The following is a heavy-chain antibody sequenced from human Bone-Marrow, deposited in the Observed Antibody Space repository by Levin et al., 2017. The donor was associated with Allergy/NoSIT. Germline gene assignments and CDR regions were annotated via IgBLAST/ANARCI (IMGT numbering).Heavy chain of an antibody. J-gene: IGHJ3*02. CDR1: GFTFSDYF. CDR3: ARVFGSEETFDI. D-gene: IGHD2-15*01. V-gene: IGHV3-11*01. CDR2: ISSSVNTM. Sequence: GESLKISCAASGFTFSDYFMSWVRQAPGKGLEWVSYISSSVNTMYYSDSVRGRFPISRDNAKNSLYLQMNSLRAEDTAVYYCARVFGSEETFDIWGHGTMVTVSS.